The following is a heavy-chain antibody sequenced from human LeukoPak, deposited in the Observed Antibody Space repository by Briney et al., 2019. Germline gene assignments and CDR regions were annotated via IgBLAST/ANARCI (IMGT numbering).Heavy chain of an antibody. Sequence: GGSLRLSCAASGFTFSSYGMHWVRQAPGKGLEWVAVISYDGSNKYYADSVKGRFTISRDNSKNTLYLQMNSLRAEDTAVYYCAKDRPPGWELDYWGQGTLVTVSS. D-gene: IGHD1-26*01. CDR2: ISYDGSNK. CDR1: GFTFSSYG. J-gene: IGHJ4*02. CDR3: AKDRPPGWELDY. V-gene: IGHV3-30*18.